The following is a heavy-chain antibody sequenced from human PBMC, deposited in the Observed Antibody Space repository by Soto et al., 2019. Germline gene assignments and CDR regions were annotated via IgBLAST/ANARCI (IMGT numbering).Heavy chain of an antibody. CDR3: ARPSDACSTSGCFTGPPFEF. J-gene: IGHJ4*02. CDR2: ISLDGLKR. Sequence: QVHLLESGGGVVQPGGSLRLSCIASGFTFTDYPMHWVRQAPGKGLEWVAIISLDGLKRDYADSVKGRFTTSRDNSKNTLYLEINNQGQEDPAVYFCARPSDACSTSGCFTGPPFEFWDQVPQRAVSS. V-gene: IGHV3-30-3*01. D-gene: IGHD6-25*01. CDR1: GFTFTDYP.